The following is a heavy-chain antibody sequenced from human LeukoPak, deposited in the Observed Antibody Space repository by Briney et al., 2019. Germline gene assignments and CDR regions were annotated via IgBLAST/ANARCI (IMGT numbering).Heavy chain of an antibody. D-gene: IGHD1-20*01. V-gene: IGHV1-24*01. CDR1: GYTLTELS. CDR3: ATAVYNWNDFFDY. J-gene: IGHJ4*02. Sequence: ASVRVSCKVSGYTLTELSMHWVRQAPGKGLEWMGGFDPEDGETIYAQKFQGRVTMTEDTSTDTAYMELSSLRSEDTAVYYCATAVYNWNDFFDYWGQGTLVTVSS. CDR2: FDPEDGET.